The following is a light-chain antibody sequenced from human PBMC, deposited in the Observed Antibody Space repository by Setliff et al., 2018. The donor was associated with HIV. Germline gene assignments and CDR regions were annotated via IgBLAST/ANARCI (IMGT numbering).Light chain of an antibody. CDR3: SSYTSTTPLYV. CDR2: DVS. J-gene: IGLJ1*01. CDR1: SSDVGTYNF. V-gene: IGLV2-14*03. Sequence: QSALTQPASVSGSPGQSITISCTGTSSDVGTYNFVSWYQRHPGKAPKLMISDVSNRPSGVSNRFSGSKSGNTASLTISGLQAEDEADYYCSSYTSTTPLYVFGTGTKVTVL.